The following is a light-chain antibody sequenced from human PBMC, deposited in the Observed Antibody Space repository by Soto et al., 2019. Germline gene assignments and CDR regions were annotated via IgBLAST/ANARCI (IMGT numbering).Light chain of an antibody. V-gene: IGLV2-11*01. J-gene: IGLJ3*02. CDR2: DVN. Sequence: QSALTQPRSXXGXXXXXXXISCTGTSSDVGRYNYVSWYQGHPGKAPKVMINDVNKRPSGVPDRFSGSKSGNTASLTISGLQADDEADYYCCSYAGSYTWVFGGGTKLTVL. CDR1: SSDVGRYNY. CDR3: CSYAGSYTWV.